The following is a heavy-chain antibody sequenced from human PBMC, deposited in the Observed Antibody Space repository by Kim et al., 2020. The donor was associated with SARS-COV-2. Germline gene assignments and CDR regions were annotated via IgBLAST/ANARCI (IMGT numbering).Heavy chain of an antibody. CDR1: GGSISSYY. V-gene: IGHV4-59*01. Sequence: SETLSLTCTVSGGSISSYYWSWIRQPPGKGLEWIGYIYYSGSTNYNPSLKSRVTISVDTSKNQFSLKLSSVTAADTAVYYCAREGYSSSPRLLHYMDVWGKGTTVTVSS. D-gene: IGHD6-13*01. J-gene: IGHJ6*03. CDR2: IYYSGST. CDR3: AREGYSSSPRLLHYMDV.